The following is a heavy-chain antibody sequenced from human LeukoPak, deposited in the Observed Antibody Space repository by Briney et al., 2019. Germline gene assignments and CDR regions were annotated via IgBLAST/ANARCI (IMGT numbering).Heavy chain of an antibody. V-gene: IGHV3-23*01. CDR2: IGGSGGTT. Sequence: GGTLRLSCAASGFTFSSYGMSWVRQAPGKGLEWVSGIGGSGGTTYYADSVKGRFSISRDSSNNTLYLQMNSLRAEDTAIYYCAKAASGRNWFDPWGRGTLVTVSS. D-gene: IGHD3-10*01. CDR1: GFTFSSYG. CDR3: AKAASGRNWFDP. J-gene: IGHJ5*02.